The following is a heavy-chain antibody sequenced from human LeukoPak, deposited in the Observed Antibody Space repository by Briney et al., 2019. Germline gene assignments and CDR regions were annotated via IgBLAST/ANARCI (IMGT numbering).Heavy chain of an antibody. CDR3: ARVKVRFCSGGSCYYEYYFDY. CDR1: GFTFSNYW. CDR2: INSDGSST. J-gene: IGHJ4*02. V-gene: IGHV3-74*01. D-gene: IGHD2-15*01. Sequence: GGSLRLSCAASGFTFSNYWMHWVRQAPGKGLVWVSHINSDGSSTSYADSVKGRFTISRDNAENTLYLQMNTLRAEDTAVYYCARVKVRFCSGGSCYYEYYFDYWGQGTLVTVSS.